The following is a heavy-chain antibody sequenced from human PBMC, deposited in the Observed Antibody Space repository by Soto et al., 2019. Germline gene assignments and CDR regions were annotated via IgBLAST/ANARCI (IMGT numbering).Heavy chain of an antibody. V-gene: IGHV3-7*01. CDR3: ARDRLTGYGGYYGMDV. Sequence: EVQLVESGGGLVQPGGSLRLSCAASGFTFSSYWMSWVRQAPGKGLEWVANIKQDGSEKYYVDSVMGRFTISRDNAKNSLYLQMNGQRAEDTAVYYCARDRLTGYGGYYGMDVWGQGTTVTVSS. CDR1: GFTFSSYW. J-gene: IGHJ6*02. CDR2: IKQDGSEK. D-gene: IGHD4-17*01.